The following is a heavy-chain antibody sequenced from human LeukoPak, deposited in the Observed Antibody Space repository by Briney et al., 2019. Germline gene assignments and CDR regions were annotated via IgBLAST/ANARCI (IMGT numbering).Heavy chain of an antibody. Sequence: ASVKVSCKASGYTFTSYDINWVRQATGQGLEWMGWMNPNSGNTGYAQKFQGRVTMTRNTSIGTAYMELSSLRSEDTAVYYCASYCTSCYMSGMDVWGQGTTVTVSS. D-gene: IGHD2-2*02. V-gene: IGHV1-8*01. CDR3: ASYCTSCYMSGMDV. CDR2: MNPNSGNT. CDR1: GYTFTSYD. J-gene: IGHJ6*02.